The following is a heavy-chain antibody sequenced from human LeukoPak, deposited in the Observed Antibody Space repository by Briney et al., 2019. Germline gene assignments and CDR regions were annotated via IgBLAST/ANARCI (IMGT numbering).Heavy chain of an antibody. CDR3: ARGTSYYYGSGSYYMD. V-gene: IGHV1-8*01. CDR2: MNPNSGNT. D-gene: IGHD3-10*01. CDR1: GYTFTSYD. Sequence: ASVKVSCKASGYTFTSYDINWVRQATGQGLEWMGWMNPNSGNTGYAQKFQGRVTMTRNTSISTAYMELSSLRSEDTAVYYCARGTSYYYGSGSYYMDWGQGTLVTVSS. J-gene: IGHJ4*02.